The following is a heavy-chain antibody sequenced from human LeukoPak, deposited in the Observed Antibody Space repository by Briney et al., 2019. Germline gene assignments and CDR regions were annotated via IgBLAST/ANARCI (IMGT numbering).Heavy chain of an antibody. V-gene: IGHV3-43D*03. D-gene: IGHD6-19*01. CDR3: TKGPPSSSGRHYFDY. CDR2: ISWDGGYT. CDR1: GFTFHDYA. Sequence: GGSLRLSCAASGFTFHDYAMHWVRQAPGKGLEWVSLISWDGGYTYYADSVKGRFTISRDNSKNSLYLQMNSLRAEDTALYYCTKGPPSSSGRHYFDYWGQGTLVTVSS. J-gene: IGHJ4*02.